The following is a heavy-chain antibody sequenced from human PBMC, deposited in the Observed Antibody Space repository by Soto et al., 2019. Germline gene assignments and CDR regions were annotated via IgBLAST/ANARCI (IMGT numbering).Heavy chain of an antibody. CDR3: ARSELYTGYRHLLY. Sequence: PGGSPRLSCAAYGFTFDTYWMTWVRQAPGKGLEWVANIKTDGSEKNYVDSVRGRFTVSRDNADNSLVLQMNSLRAEDTAIYYCARSELYTGYRHLLYWGQGTLVTVS. CDR2: IKTDGSEK. J-gene: IGHJ4*02. D-gene: IGHD3-9*01. V-gene: IGHV3-7*01. CDR1: GFTFDTYW.